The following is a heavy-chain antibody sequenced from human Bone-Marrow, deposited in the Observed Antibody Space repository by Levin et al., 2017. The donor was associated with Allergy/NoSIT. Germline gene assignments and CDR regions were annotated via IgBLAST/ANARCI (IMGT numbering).Heavy chain of an antibody. CDR3: ARGGGQLWSRRPFDY. CDR1: GGSISSGGYS. V-gene: IGHV4-30-2*01. CDR2: IYHSGST. Sequence: SETLSLTCAVSGGSISSGGYSWSWIRQPPGKGLEWIGYIYHSGSTYYNPSLKSRVTISVDRSKNQFSLKLSSVTAADTAVYYCARGGGQLWSRRPFDYWGQGTLVTVSS. J-gene: IGHJ4*02. D-gene: IGHD5-18*01.